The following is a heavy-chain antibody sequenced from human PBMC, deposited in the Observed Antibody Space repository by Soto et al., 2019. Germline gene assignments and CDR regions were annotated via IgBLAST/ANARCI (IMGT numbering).Heavy chain of an antibody. CDR2: IIPIFGTA. CDR1: GGTFSSYA. Sequence: SVKVSCKASGGTFSSYAISWVRQAPGQGLEWMGGIIPIFGTANYAQKFQGRVTITADESTSTAYMELSSLRSEDTAVYYCARDPLTYYYDSSGWASGAFDIWRQGTMVTVSS. V-gene: IGHV1-69*13. J-gene: IGHJ3*02. D-gene: IGHD3-22*01. CDR3: ARDPLTYYYDSSGWASGAFDI.